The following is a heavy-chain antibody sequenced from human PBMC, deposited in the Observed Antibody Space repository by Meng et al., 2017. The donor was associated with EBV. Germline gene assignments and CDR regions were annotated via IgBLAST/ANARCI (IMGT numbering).Heavy chain of an antibody. CDR3: ASESGRGFTPDY. D-gene: IGHD3-10*01. J-gene: IGHJ4*02. V-gene: IGHV1-69*01. CDR2: FLPRLGAP. CDR1: GGPFSYYA. Sequence: QGEVWHAAAGVKKPGSLVKVSCTTSGGPFSYYAISWSRQAPGQGLEWLGGFLPRLGAPNYAQKFHGRVKITADESTSTHYMDLSSLRSEDTAIYYCASESGRGFTPDYWGQGTLVTVSS.